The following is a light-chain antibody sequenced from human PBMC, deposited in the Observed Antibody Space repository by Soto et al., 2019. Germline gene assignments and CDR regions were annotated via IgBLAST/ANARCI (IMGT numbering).Light chain of an antibody. Sequence: EIVLTQSPGTLSLSPGERATLSCRASQSVSSSYLAWYQQKPGQAPRLLIYGASSRATGIPDMFSGRGSETDFALTISRPEPVDFAVYYCQLYGSSPAVTFGGGTKVQIK. CDR1: QSVSSSY. J-gene: IGKJ4*01. V-gene: IGKV3-20*01. CDR3: QLYGSSPAVT. CDR2: GAS.